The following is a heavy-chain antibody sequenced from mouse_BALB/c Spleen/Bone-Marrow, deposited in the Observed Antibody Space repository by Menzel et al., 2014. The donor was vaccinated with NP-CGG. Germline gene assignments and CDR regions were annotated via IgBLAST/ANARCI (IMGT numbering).Heavy chain of an antibody. Sequence: DVQLAESGGGLVKPGGSLKLSCAASGFTFSSYAMSWVRQTPEKRLEWVATINSGGSYSYYPDSVKGRFTISRDNAKNTLYVQMSSLRSEDTAMYYCARRGYGLYAMDYWGQGTSVTVSS. J-gene: IGHJ4*01. CDR1: GFTFSSYA. CDR3: ARRGYGLYAMDY. D-gene: IGHD1-1*01. V-gene: IGHV5-9-3*01. CDR2: INSGGSYS.